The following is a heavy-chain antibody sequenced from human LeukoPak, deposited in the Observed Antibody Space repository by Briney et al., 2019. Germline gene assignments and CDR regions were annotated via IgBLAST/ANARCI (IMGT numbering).Heavy chain of an antibody. D-gene: IGHD1-14*01. J-gene: IGHJ4*02. V-gene: IGHV3-23*01. CDR3: ATSTTSFDY. CDR2: ISGSGYNT. CDR1: GFAFDAYG. Sequence: GGSLRLSCAASGFAFDAYGMTWARQAPGKGLEWVSSISGSGYNTYYADSVKGRFAISRDNSKNTLYLQMNSLRAEDTAIYYCATSTTSFDYWGQGTLVTVSS.